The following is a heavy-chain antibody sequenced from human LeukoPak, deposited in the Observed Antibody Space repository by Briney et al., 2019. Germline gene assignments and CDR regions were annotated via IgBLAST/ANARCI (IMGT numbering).Heavy chain of an antibody. Sequence: ASVKVSCKASGGTFSSYAISWVRQAPGQGLEWMGGIIPIFGAANYARKFRGRVTITTDESTSTAYMELTSLRSEDTAVYYCARGVGFLEYSYYYMDVWGKGTTVTVSS. D-gene: IGHD3-3*02. CDR3: ARGVGFLEYSYYYMDV. V-gene: IGHV1-69*05. CDR2: IIPIFGAA. J-gene: IGHJ6*03. CDR1: GGTFSSYA.